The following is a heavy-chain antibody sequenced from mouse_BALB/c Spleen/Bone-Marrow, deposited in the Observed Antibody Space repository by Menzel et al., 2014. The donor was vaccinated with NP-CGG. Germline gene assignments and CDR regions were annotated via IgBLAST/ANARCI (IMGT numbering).Heavy chain of an antibody. CDR2: IYPVNVHA. Sequence: VQLQQSGPKLVKPGASVRISCKASGYTFTNYYIHWVKQRPGQGLEWIGWIYPVNVHANFNEKFRGKATLTADKSSSTAYMQLSSLTSEDSAVYFCARWLLPYYAMDYWGQGTSVTVSS. V-gene: IGHV1S56*01. CDR1: GYTFTNYY. D-gene: IGHD2-3*01. J-gene: IGHJ4*01. CDR3: ARWLLPYYAMDY.